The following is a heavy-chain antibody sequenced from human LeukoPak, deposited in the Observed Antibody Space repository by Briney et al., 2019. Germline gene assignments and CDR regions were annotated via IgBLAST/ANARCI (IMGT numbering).Heavy chain of an antibody. CDR3: ARAVGGFEYSSSSPYY. D-gene: IGHD6-6*01. Sequence: SGGSLRLSCAASGFTFSSYWMSWVRQAPGKGLEWVANIKQDGNEKYYVDSVKGRFTISRDNAKNSLYLQMNSLRAEDTAVYYCARAVGGFEYSSSSPYYWGQGTLVTVSS. J-gene: IGHJ4*02. CDR1: GFTFSSYW. CDR2: IKQDGNEK. V-gene: IGHV3-7*01.